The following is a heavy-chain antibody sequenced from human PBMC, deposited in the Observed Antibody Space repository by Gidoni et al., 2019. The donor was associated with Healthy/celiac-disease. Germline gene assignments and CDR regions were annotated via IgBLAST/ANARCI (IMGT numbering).Heavy chain of an antibody. Sequence: QVQLVESGGGVVQPGRSLRLSCAASVFPFSSYGMHWGRQAPGKGLEWVAVISYDGSNKYYADSVKGRFTISRDNSKNTLYLQMNSLRAEDTAVYYCAKGVNWNGGYFDYWGQGTLVTVSS. V-gene: IGHV3-30*18. D-gene: IGHD1-20*01. J-gene: IGHJ4*02. CDR3: AKGVNWNGGYFDY. CDR1: VFPFSSYG. CDR2: ISYDGSNK.